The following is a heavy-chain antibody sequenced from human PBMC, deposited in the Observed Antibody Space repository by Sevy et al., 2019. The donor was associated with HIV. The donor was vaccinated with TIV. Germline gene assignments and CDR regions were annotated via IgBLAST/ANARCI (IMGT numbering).Heavy chain of an antibody. V-gene: IGHV3-48*02. D-gene: IGHD3-22*01. CDR2: ISSSSSTM. CDR1: GFVFSTYS. J-gene: IGHJ4*02. Sequence: GGSLRLSCAASGFVFSTYSMNWVRQAPGKGLEWVSYISSSSSTMYYADSVKGRFTISRDNSKNSLYLQMNSLRDEDTVVYYCATYYYDSGGYSVFRFDYWGQGTLVTVSS. CDR3: ATYYYDSGGYSVFRFDY.